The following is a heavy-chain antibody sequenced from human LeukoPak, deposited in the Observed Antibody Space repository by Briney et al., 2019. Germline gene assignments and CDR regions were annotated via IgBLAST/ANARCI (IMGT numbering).Heavy chain of an antibody. CDR3: ARHSYYYDSSGYYLDY. V-gene: IGHV4-61*02. J-gene: IGHJ4*02. CDR2: IYTSGST. CDR1: GGSISSGSYY. Sequence: SQTLSLTCTVSGGSISSGSYYWSWIRQPAGKGLEWIGRIYTSGSTNYNPSLKSRVTISVDTSKNQFSLKLSSVTAADTAVYYCARHSYYYDSSGYYLDYWGQGTLVTVSS. D-gene: IGHD3-22*01.